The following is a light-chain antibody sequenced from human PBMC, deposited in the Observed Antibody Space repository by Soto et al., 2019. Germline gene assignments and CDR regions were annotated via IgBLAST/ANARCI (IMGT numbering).Light chain of an antibody. J-gene: IGKJ1*01. CDR3: QHYNSYSEA. V-gene: IGKV1-5*01. CDR2: DAS. CDR1: QSINNR. Sequence: IQMTQSASALSASMGDRVTITWRASQSINNRWAWYQQMPGKAPNLLIYDASSLESGVPSRFRGSGYETEFNLTISGLQPDDFATYYCQHYNSYSEAFGQGTKVDIK.